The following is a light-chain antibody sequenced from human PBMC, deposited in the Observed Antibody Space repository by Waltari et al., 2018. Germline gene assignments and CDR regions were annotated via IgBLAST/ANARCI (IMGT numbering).Light chain of an antibody. CDR1: SNDVGNSKH. V-gene: IGLV2-23*02. CDR2: EVT. Sequence: QPALTQPASVSGSPGQSITISCTGTSNDVGNSKHVCWYQQHPGKAPKLIISEVTERPSGGSGRFSGSKSGNTASLTISGLQAEDEADYYCLSYTSSITFGFGGGTKLSVL. J-gene: IGLJ2*01. CDR3: LSYTSSITFG.